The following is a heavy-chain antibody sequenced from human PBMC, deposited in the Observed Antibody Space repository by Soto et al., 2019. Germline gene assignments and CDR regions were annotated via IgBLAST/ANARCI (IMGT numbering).Heavy chain of an antibody. D-gene: IGHD3-22*01. Sequence: ASVKVSCKASGYTFTSYYMHWVRQAPGQGLEWMGIINPSGGSTSYAQKFQGRVTMTRDTSTSTVYMELSSLRSEDTAVYYCAREIMIVVDGAPFGYWGQGTLVTVSS. CDR1: GYTFTSYY. V-gene: IGHV1-46*01. CDR2: INPSGGST. CDR3: AREIMIVVDGAPFGY. J-gene: IGHJ4*02.